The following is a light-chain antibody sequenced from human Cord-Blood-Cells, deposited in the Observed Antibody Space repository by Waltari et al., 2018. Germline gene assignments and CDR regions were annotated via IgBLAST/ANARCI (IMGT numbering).Light chain of an antibody. V-gene: IGLV3-1*01. CDR1: NLGDKY. J-gene: IGLJ2*01. CDR3: QAWDSSTVV. CDR2: QDS. Sequence: SYELTQPPSVSESPGQTASITCSGDNLGDKYACWYQQKPGQSPVLVIYQDSKRPSGIPERFSGSNSGNTATLTISGTQAMDEADYYCQAWDSSTVVFGGGTKLTVL.